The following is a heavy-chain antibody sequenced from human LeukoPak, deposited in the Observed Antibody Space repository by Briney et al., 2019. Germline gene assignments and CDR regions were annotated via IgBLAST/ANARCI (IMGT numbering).Heavy chain of an antibody. Sequence: PGGSLRLSCAASGFTFSSYDMHWVRQATGKGLEWVSAIGTAGDTYYPGSVKGRFTISRENAKNSLYLQMNSLRAGDTAVYYCARDRREPPIVVVPAAIESREYGMDVWGQGTTVTVSS. D-gene: IGHD2-2*02. V-gene: IGHV3-13*01. CDR1: GFTFSSYD. J-gene: IGHJ6*02. CDR3: ARDRREPPIVVVPAAIESREYGMDV. CDR2: IGTAGDT.